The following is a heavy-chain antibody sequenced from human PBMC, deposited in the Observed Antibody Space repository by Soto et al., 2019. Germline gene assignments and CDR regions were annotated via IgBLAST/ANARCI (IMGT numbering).Heavy chain of an antibody. V-gene: IGHV4-4*07. J-gene: IGHJ4*02. CDR2: IYTSGST. Sequence: SETLSLTCTVSGGSISSYYWSWIRQPAGKGLEWIGRIYTSGSTNYNPSLKSRVTMSVDTSKNQFSLKLSSVTAADTAVYYCARGLAYYDFWSGYTGYYFDYWGQGTLVTVPQ. D-gene: IGHD3-3*01. CDR1: GGSISSYY. CDR3: ARGLAYYDFWSGYTGYYFDY.